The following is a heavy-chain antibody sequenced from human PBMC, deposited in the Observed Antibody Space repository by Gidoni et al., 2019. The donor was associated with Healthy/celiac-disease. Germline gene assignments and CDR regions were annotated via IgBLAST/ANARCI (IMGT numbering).Heavy chain of an antibody. Sequence: QVQLVQSGAEVKKPGASVQVSCQASGYTFTSYYMHWVRQSPGQGLEWMGIINPSGGSTSYAQKFQGRVTMTRDTSTSTVYMELSSLRSEDTAVYYCARSYLGDAFDIWGQGTMVTVSS. CDR2: INPSGGST. D-gene: IGHD3-10*01. CDR1: GYTFTSYY. V-gene: IGHV1-46*01. J-gene: IGHJ3*02. CDR3: ARSYLGDAFDI.